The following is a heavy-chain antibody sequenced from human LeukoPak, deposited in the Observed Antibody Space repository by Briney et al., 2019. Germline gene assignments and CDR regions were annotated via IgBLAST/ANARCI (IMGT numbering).Heavy chain of an antibody. CDR3: ARGGYSYGSNWFDP. J-gene: IGHJ5*02. CDR2: ISSSSYI. Sequence: GGSLRLSCAASGFTFSSYSMNWVRQAPGKGLEWVSSISSSSYIYYADSVKGRFTISRDNAKNSLYLQMNSLRAEDTAVYYCARGGYSYGSNWFDPWGQGTLVTVSS. D-gene: IGHD5-18*01. CDR1: GFTFSSYS. V-gene: IGHV3-21*01.